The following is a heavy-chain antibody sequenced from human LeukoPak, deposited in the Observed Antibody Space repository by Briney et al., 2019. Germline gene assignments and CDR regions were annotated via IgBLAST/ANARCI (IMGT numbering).Heavy chain of an antibody. CDR2: MNPYSGIT. D-gene: IGHD6-13*01. CDR1: GYTFTSSYD. V-gene: IGHV1-8*01. Sequence: VASVKVSCKASGYTFTSSYDINWVRQAPGQGLEWVGWMNPYSGITGYPQKFQGRVTMTRDTSISTAYMELSSLTSEDTAVYFCARENVNRGSSWGYDYFGMDVWGQGTAVTVSS. CDR3: ARENVNRGSSWGYDYFGMDV. J-gene: IGHJ6*02.